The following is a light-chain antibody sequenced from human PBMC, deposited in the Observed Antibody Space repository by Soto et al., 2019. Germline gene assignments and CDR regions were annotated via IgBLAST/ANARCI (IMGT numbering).Light chain of an antibody. V-gene: IGKV2-30*02. J-gene: IGKJ1*01. CDR3: MQGTHWPRT. Sequence: DVVMTQSPLSLPVTLGQPASISCRSSQSLVHSDGNTYLNWFQQRPGQSPRRLIYKVSNRDSGVPDRFSGSGSGTDFTLKISRVEAEDVGVYYCMQGTHWPRTFGQGTKVEVQ. CDR1: QSLVHSDGNTY. CDR2: KVS.